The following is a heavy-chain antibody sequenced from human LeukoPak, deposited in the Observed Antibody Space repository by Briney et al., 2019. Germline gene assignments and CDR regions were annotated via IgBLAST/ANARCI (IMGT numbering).Heavy chain of an antibody. D-gene: IGHD5-24*01. CDR1: GYTFTSYD. CDR3: ARDEMATIGYAFDI. J-gene: IGHJ3*02. Sequence: ASVKVSCKASGYTFTSYDINWVRQATGQGLEWMGWMNPNSGNTGYAQKFQGRVTMTRNTSISTAYMELSSLRSEDTAVYYCARDEMATIGYAFDIWGQRTMVTVSS. CDR2: MNPNSGNT. V-gene: IGHV1-8*01.